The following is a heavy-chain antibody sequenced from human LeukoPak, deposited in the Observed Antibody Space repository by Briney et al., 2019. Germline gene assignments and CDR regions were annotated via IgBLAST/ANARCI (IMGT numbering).Heavy chain of an antibody. D-gene: IGHD3-22*01. Sequence: SVKVSCKASGGTFSSYAISWVRQAPGQGLEWMGRIIPIFGIANYAQKFQGRVTITADKSTSTAYMELSSLRSEDTAVYYCASNPYYDSSGYSYPPDYYYGMDVWGQGTTVTVSS. CDR3: ASNPYYDSSGYSYPPDYYYGMDV. CDR1: GGTFSSYA. CDR2: IIPIFGIA. J-gene: IGHJ6*02. V-gene: IGHV1-69*04.